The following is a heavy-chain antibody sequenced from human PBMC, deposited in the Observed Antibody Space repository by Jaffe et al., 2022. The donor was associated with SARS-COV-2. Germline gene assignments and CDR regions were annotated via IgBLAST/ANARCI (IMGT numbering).Heavy chain of an antibody. V-gene: IGHV3-30*18. J-gene: IGHJ6*02. CDR2: ISYDGSNK. CDR1: GFTFSSYG. Sequence: QVQLVESGGGVVQPGRSLRLSCAASGFTFSSYGMHWVRQAPGKGLEWVAVISYDGSNKYYADSVKGRFTISRDNSKNTLYLQMNSLRAEDTAVYYCAKDTYYDILTGYIGYYYYGMDVWGQGTTVTVSS. CDR3: AKDTYYDILTGYIGYYYYGMDV. D-gene: IGHD3-9*01.